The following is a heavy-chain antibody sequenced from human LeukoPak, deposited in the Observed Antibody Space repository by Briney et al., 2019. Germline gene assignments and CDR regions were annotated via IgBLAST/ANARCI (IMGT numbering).Heavy chain of an antibody. CDR2: IYYSGST. CDR3: AREGCSSTSCYYYYYMDV. Sequence: PSQTLSLXCTVSGGSISSGDYYWSWIRQPPGKGLEWIGYIYYSGSTYYNPSLKSRVTISVDTSKNQFSLKLSSVTAADTAVYYCAREGCSSTSCYYYYYMDVWGKGTTVTVSS. D-gene: IGHD2-2*01. J-gene: IGHJ6*03. V-gene: IGHV4-30-4*08. CDR1: GGSISSGDYY.